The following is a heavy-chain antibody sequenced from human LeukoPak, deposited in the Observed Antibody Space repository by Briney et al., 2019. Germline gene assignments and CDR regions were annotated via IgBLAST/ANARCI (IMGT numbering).Heavy chain of an antibody. CDR3: ARVRDGYNDAYDI. CDR1: GYTFTSYG. CDR2: ISAYNGNT. V-gene: IGHV1-18*01. D-gene: IGHD5-24*01. J-gene: IGHJ3*02. Sequence: ASVTVSCTASGYTFTSYGISWVRQAPGQGLEWMGWISAYNGNTNYAQKLQGRVTMTTDTSTSTAYMELRSLRSEDTAVYYCARVRDGYNDAYDIWGQGTMVTVTS.